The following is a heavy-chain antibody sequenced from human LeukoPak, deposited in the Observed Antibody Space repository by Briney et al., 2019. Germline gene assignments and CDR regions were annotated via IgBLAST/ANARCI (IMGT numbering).Heavy chain of an antibody. J-gene: IGHJ4*02. V-gene: IGHV4-59*01. CDR3: ARDLGKYSSSWLDY. CDR1: GGSISSYY. Sequence: SETLSLTCTVSGGSISSYYGSWIRQPPGKGLEWIGYIYYSGSTNYNPSLKSRVTISVDTSKNQFSLKLSSVTAADTAVYYCARDLGKYSSSWLDYWGQGTLVTVSS. D-gene: IGHD6-13*01. CDR2: IYYSGST.